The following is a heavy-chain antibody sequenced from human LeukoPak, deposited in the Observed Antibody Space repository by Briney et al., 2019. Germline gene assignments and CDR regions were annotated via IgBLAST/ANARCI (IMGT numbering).Heavy chain of an antibody. J-gene: IGHJ4*02. CDR3: ARDSKAGYNGGSFDY. CDR1: GLPFSTSI. Sequence: GGSLRLSCAASGLPFSTSIMNWVRQAPGKGLEWVSSITSSSKYIYYADSVKGRFTISRDNAKNSLYLQLNSLRAEDTAVYYCARDSKAGYNGGSFDYWGQGTLVTVSS. V-gene: IGHV3-21*01. CDR2: ITSSSKYI. D-gene: IGHD5-24*01.